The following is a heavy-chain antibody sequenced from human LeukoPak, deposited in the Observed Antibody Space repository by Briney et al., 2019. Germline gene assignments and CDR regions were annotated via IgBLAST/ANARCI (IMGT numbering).Heavy chain of an antibody. CDR1: GYTFTSYA. J-gene: IGHJ6*03. Sequence: GASVKVSCKASGYTFTSYAMNWVRQAPGQGLEWMGWINTNTGNPTYAQGFTGRFVFSLDTSVSTAYLQISSLKAEDTAAYYCARWSYGYYYYYYYMDVWGKGTTVTVSS. V-gene: IGHV7-4-1*02. CDR3: ARWSYGYYYYYYYMDV. D-gene: IGHD5-18*01. CDR2: INTNTGNP.